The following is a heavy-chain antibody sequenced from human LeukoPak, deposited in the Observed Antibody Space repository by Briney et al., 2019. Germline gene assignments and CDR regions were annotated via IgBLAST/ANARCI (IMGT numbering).Heavy chain of an antibody. Sequence: GGSLRLSCEASRFPFNTYHFHWVRQAPGKGLEWLAVVSSDGSDNYNADSVKGRFTISRDNSKNTVYLQMNSLRVEDTAVYYCVSYRVSYKYYAMDVWGQGTTVTVSS. CDR3: VSYRVSYKYYAMDV. V-gene: IGHV3-30*03. J-gene: IGHJ6*02. D-gene: IGHD4-11*01. CDR1: RFPFNTYH. CDR2: VSSDGSDN.